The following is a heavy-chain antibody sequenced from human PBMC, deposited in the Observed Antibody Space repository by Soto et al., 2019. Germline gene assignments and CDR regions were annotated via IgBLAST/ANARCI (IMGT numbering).Heavy chain of an antibody. CDR2: IYYSGST. J-gene: IGHJ6*02. V-gene: IGHV4-59*01. CDR1: GGSIISYY. D-gene: IGHD3-10*01. CDR3: ARGLLWFGESPYYYYGMDV. Sequence: SETLSLTCPVSGGSIISYYWSWIRQPPGKGLEWYGYIYYSGSTNYNPSLKSRVNIPVDTYKNQFSLKLSSVTAADTAVYYCARGLLWFGESPYYYYGMDVWGQGTTVTVSS.